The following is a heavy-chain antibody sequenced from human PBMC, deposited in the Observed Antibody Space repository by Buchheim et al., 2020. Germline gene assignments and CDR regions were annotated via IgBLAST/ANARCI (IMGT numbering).Heavy chain of an antibody. CDR3: ARLILRPLEWLQYFDY. Sequence: QVQLQESGPGLVKPSETLSLTCTVSGGSISSYYWSWIRQPPGKGLEWIGYIYYSGSTNYNPSLKSRVTISVDTSKNQFSLKLSSVTAADTAVYYCARLILRPLEWLQYFDYWGQGTLVTVSS. D-gene: IGHD3-3*01. J-gene: IGHJ4*02. CDR2: IYYSGST. V-gene: IGHV4-59*08. CDR1: GGSISSYY.